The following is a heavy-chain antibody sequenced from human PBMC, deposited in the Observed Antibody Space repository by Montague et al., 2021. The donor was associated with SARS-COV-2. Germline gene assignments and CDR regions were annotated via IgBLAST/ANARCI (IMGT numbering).Heavy chain of an antibody. J-gene: IGHJ5*01. Sequence: SETLSLTCTVSGGSISSSYWNWIRQPPGKGLGWIGYIYYSGSTNYNPSLKSRVTISVDTSKNQFSLKLNSVTAADTAVYYCAKNRWFDSWGQGTLVTVSS. D-gene: IGHD2/OR15-2a*01. CDR2: IYYSGST. CDR3: AKNRWFDS. V-gene: IGHV4-59*01. CDR1: GGSISSSY.